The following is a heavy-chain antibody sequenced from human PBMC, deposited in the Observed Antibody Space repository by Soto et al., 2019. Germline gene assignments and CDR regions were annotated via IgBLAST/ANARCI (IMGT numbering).Heavy chain of an antibody. D-gene: IGHD3-10*01. V-gene: IGHV4-30-4*01. CDR3: ARAPRGNYGYPSYFDY. CDR1: GASINTDDHY. J-gene: IGHJ4*02. CDR2: IYHSGST. Sequence: PSETLSLTCSVSGASINTDDHYWAWLRQPPGKGLEWIGYIYHSGSTNYNPSLKSRITISVDTSKNQFSLKLSSVTAADTAVYNCARAPRGNYGYPSYFDYWGQGTLVTVSS.